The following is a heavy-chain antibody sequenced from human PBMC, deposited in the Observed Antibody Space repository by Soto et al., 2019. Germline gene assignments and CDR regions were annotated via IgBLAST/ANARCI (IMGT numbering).Heavy chain of an antibody. CDR3: ALEYYDFWSGYSPDV. CDR2: INPNSGGT. J-gene: IGHJ6*02. Sequence: ASVKVSCKASGYTFTGYYMHWVRQAPGQGLEWMGWINPNSGGTNYAQKFQGRVTMTRDTSISTAYMELSRLRSDDTAVYYCALEYYDFWSGYSPDVCGQGTTVTVS. CDR1: GYTFTGYY. D-gene: IGHD3-3*01. V-gene: IGHV1-2*02.